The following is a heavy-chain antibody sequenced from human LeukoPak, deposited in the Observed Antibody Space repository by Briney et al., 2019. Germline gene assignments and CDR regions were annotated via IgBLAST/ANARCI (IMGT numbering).Heavy chain of an antibody. V-gene: IGHV3-33*01. J-gene: IGHJ4*02. Sequence: GGSLRLSCAASGFTFSSYGMHWVRQAPGKGLEWVAVIWYDGSNKYYADSVKGRFTISRDNSKNTLYLQVNSLRAEDTAVYYCARGVSYDFWSGYREGVYYFDYWGQGTLVTVSS. CDR2: IWYDGSNK. D-gene: IGHD3-3*01. CDR1: GFTFSSYG. CDR3: ARGVSYDFWSGYREGVYYFDY.